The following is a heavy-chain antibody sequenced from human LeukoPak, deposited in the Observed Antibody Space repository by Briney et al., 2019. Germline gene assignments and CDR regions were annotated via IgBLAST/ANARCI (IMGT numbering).Heavy chain of an antibody. D-gene: IGHD2-2*02. J-gene: IGHJ4*02. Sequence: PGGSLRLSCAASGFTFSSYSMNWVRQAPGKGLEWVSSISSSSSYIYYADSVKGRFTISRDNAKNSLYLQMNSLRAEDTAVYYCARARGVVPAAIPGVAGYWGQGTLVTVSS. V-gene: IGHV3-21*01. CDR3: ARARGVVPAAIPGVAGY. CDR2: ISSSSSYI. CDR1: GFTFSSYS.